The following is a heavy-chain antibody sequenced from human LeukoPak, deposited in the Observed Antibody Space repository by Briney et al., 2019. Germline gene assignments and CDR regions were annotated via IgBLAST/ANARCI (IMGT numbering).Heavy chain of an antibody. Sequence: ASVKVSCKASGYTFTSYYMHWVRQAPGQGLEWMGIINPSGGSTSYAQKFQGRVTMTRDTSTSTAYMELRSLRSDDTAVYYCAREGIAVAGPYLGYWGQGTLVTVSS. CDR2: INPSGGST. CDR3: AREGIAVAGPYLGY. V-gene: IGHV1-46*01. J-gene: IGHJ4*02. D-gene: IGHD6-19*01. CDR1: GYTFTSYY.